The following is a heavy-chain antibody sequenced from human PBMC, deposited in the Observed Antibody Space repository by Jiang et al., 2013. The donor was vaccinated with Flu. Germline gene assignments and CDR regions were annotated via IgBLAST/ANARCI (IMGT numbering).Heavy chain of an antibody. CDR2: VFHNGKT. Sequence: LLKPSETLSLSCTVSGYDITSGHYWGWIRQPPGKGLEWIGSVFHNGKTHYSPSLKSLQSRVTISIDTSKNQFSLKLSSVTAADTAVYYCAGGPLRFLSYWGQGTLVTVSS. V-gene: IGHV4-38-2*02. CDR3: AGGPLRFLSY. J-gene: IGHJ4*02. CDR1: GYDITSGHY. D-gene: IGHD3-3*01.